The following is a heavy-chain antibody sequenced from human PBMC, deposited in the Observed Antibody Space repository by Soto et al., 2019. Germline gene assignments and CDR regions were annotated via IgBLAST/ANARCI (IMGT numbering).Heavy chain of an antibody. CDR3: ARGYGDYRPGGAFDI. J-gene: IGHJ3*02. D-gene: IGHD4-17*01. V-gene: IGHV4-34*01. CDR2: INHSGST. Sequence: PSETLSLTCAVYGGSFSGYYWSWIRQPPGKGLEWIGEINHSGSTNYNPSLKSRVTISVDTSKNQFSLKLSSVTAADTAVYYCARGYGDYRPGGAFDIWGQGTMVTVSS. CDR1: GGSFSGYY.